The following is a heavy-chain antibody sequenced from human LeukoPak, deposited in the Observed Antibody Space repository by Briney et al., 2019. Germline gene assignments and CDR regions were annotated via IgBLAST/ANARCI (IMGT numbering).Heavy chain of an antibody. CDR2: ISADARTI. D-gene: IGHD6-13*01. CDR3: VRGQATAWGLDY. V-gene: IGHV3-74*01. Sequence: RPGGSLRLSCAASGFAFSSNWMHWVRQAPGKGLVWVSHISADARTITYADFVKGRFTISRDNAKSTLYLQMNSLRAEDTALYYCVRGQATAWGLDYWGQGTLVTVSS. J-gene: IGHJ4*02. CDR1: GFAFSSNW.